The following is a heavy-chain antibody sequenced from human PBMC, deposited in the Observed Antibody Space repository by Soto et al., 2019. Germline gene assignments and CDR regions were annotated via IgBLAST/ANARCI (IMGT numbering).Heavy chain of an antibody. V-gene: IGHV3-30*04. J-gene: IGHJ6*02. CDR2: ISYDGSNK. CDR1: GFTFSSYA. Sequence: GGSLRLSCAASGFTFSSYAMHWVRQAPGKGLEWVAVISYDGSNKYYADSVKGRFTISRDNSKNTLYLQMNSLRAEDTAVYYCAREPAYNRYYYYGMDVWGQGTTVTVSS. D-gene: IGHD1-1*01. CDR3: AREPAYNRYYYYGMDV.